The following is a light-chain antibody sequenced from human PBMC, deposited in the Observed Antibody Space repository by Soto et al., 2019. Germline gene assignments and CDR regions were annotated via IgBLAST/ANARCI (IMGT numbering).Light chain of an antibody. Sequence: EIALTQSPGTLSLSPGERATLSCRASQSVPSNYLAWYQQRPGPAPRLLIYGASTRAAGVPDRFSGSGSGTECTLTINRLEPEDFAVFYCHQYDRSAIFTFGPGTTVDIK. CDR2: GAS. CDR1: QSVPSNY. V-gene: IGKV3-20*01. J-gene: IGKJ3*01. CDR3: HQYDRSAIFT.